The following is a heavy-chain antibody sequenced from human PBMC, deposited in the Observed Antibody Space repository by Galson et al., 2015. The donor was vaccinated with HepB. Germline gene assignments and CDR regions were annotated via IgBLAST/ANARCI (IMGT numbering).Heavy chain of an antibody. V-gene: IGHV1-69*13. D-gene: IGHD2-2*01. CDR3: ARDSEDIVVVPAALEAFDI. CDR2: IIPIFGTA. Sequence: SVKVSCKASGGTFSSYAISWVRQAPGQGLEWMGGIIPIFGTANYAQKFQGRVTITADESTSTAYMELSSLRSEDTAVYYCARDSEDIVVVPAALEAFDIWGQGTMVTVSS. CDR1: GGTFSSYA. J-gene: IGHJ3*02.